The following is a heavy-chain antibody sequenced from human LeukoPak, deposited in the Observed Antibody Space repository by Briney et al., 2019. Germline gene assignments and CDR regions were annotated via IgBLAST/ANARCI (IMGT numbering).Heavy chain of an antibody. J-gene: IGHJ5*02. CDR3: ARGGDYYDSSAEGWFDP. V-gene: IGHV4-59*01. CDR2: IYYSGST. CDR1: GGSISSYY. Sequence: PSETLSLTCTVSGGSISSYYWSWIRQPPGKGLEWIGYIYYSGSTNYNPSLKSRVTISVDTSKNQFSLKLSSVTAADMAVYYCARGGDYYDSSAEGWFDPWGQGTLVTVSS. D-gene: IGHD3-22*01.